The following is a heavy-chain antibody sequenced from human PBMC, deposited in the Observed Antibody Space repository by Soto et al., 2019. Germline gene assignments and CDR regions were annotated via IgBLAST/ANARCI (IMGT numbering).Heavy chain of an antibody. CDR1: GYTFTNSG. D-gene: IGHD3-10*01. J-gene: IGHJ2*01. CDR3: ARAPRVFFFLGYGGHPDLHSFPARGSSDL. V-gene: IGHV1-18*01. Sequence: ASVKVSCKASGYTFTNSGISWVRQAPGQGIEWMGWISTYNGNTAYAQRLQGRVTMTTDTSTSTAYMEVRRLRPDDTAGYYCARAPRVFFFLGYGGHPDLHSFPARGSSDL. CDR2: ISTYNGNT.